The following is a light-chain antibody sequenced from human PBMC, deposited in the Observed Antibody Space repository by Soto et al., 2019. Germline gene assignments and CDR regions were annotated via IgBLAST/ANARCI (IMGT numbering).Light chain of an antibody. V-gene: IGLV1-40*01. Sequence: QSVLTQPPSVSGPPGQRVTISCTGSSSNIGAGYDVPWYQQLPGKTPKLLIYGDSNRPSGVPDRFSGSKSGTSASLAITGRQAADEADYYCRSSYSSISGWVFGGGTKLTVL. CDR2: GDS. CDR3: RSSYSSISGWV. J-gene: IGLJ2*01. CDR1: SSNIGAGYD.